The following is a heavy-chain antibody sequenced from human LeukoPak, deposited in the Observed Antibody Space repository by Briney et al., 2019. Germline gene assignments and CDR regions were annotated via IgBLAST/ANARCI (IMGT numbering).Heavy chain of an antibody. V-gene: IGHV4-59*01. CDR1: GGPTNGYH. CDR3: ALMRSLGYCTGPTCYNYGDHRGVDVFDV. J-gene: IGHJ3*01. Sequence: TSETLSLTCTVSGGPTNGYHWSWLRLPPGRGLEWIGFISYTGSATCNPSLKSRATISEDTSTNQVSLKVTSVTAADTALYYCALMRSLGYCTGPTCYNYGDHRGVDVFDVWGHGTMVTVSS. CDR2: ISYTGSA. D-gene: IGHD2-8*02.